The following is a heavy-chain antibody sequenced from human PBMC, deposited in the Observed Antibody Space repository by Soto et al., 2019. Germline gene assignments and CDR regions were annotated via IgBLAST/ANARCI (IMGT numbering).Heavy chain of an antibody. CDR1: GFTLSGYD. V-gene: IGHV3-73*01. D-gene: IGHD3-10*01. CDR2: IRTKSNNFAT. J-gene: IGHJ6*02. CDR3: SRHQEGRSMVFYGMDV. Sequence: GGSLRLSCAASGFTLSGYDIHWVRQASGKGLEWVGRIRTKSNNFATSYAESVRGRFTISRDDSDNTASLQMSSLKTEDTAIYYCSRHQEGRSMVFYGMDVWGQGTTVTVSS.